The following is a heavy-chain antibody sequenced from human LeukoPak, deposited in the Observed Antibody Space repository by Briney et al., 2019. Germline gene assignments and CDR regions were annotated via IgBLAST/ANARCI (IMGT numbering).Heavy chain of an antibody. CDR3: GRGRPRGYSGYVIDY. J-gene: IGHJ4*02. CDR2: ISSSSSYI. CDR1: GFTFSSYS. V-gene: IGHV3-21*01. Sequence: GGSLRLSCAASGFTFSSYSMNWVRQAPGKGLEWVSSISSSSSYIYHADSVKGRFTISRDNAKNTLYLQMNSLRAEDTAAFYCGRGRPRGYSGYVIDYWGQGTPITVSS. D-gene: IGHD5-12*01.